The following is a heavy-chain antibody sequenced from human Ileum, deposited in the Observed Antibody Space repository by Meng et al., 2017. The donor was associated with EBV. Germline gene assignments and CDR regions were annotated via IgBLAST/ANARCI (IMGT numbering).Heavy chain of an antibody. V-gene: IGHV3-74*01. D-gene: IGHD2-15*01. J-gene: IGHJ4*02. CDR2: TNEDGGFT. CDR1: GFPFSHYW. CDR3: ANSNPYCSGGSCPRDY. Sequence: EVIVVESVGALIQPGGSLGLSRATSGFPFSHYWMHWVRQVPGKGLVWVSRTNEDGGFTTYADSVRGRFTISRDNSKNTLYLQMNSLRAEDTAVYYCANSNPYCSGGSCPRDYWGQGTLVTVSS.